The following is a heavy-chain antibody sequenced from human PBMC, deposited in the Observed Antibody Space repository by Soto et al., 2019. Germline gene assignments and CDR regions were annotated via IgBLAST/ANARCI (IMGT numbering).Heavy chain of an antibody. CDR1: GGTFSSYA. Sequence: QVQLVQSGAEVKKPGSSVKVSCKASGGTFSSYAISWVRQAPGQGLEWMGGILPIFGTANYAQKFQGRVTITADKSTSTAYMELSSLRSEDTAVYYCARDLTSYATHPGPHYYYYGMDGWGQGTTVTVSS. CDR3: ARDLTSYATHPGPHYYYYGMDG. J-gene: IGHJ6*02. CDR2: ILPIFGTA. D-gene: IGHD2-15*01. V-gene: IGHV1-69*06.